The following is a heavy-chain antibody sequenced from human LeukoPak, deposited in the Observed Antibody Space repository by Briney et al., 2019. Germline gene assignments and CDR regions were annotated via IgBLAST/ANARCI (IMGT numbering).Heavy chain of an antibody. D-gene: IGHD1-1*01. V-gene: IGHV6-1*01. CDR3: ARGYMKSGFDY. J-gene: IGHJ4*02. CDR1: GDTVSCDITA. CDR2: TYYNSRWSN. Sequence: PSQSLSLTCAISGDTVSCDITAWNWIRQSPSRGLEWLGRTYYNSRWSNDYAVSVESQITIDPDKTRNQFSLQLKSVTPEDTAVYYCARGYMKSGFDYRGQGTLVTVSS.